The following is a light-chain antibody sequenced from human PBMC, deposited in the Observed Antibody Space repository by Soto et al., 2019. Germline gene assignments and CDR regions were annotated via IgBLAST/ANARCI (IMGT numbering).Light chain of an antibody. J-gene: IGKJ4*01. CDR3: QEFDRNPLT. V-gene: IGKV1-9*01. CDR1: QGISSY. Sequence: DIQLTQSPSFLSASVGDRVTITCRASQGISSYLAWYQQKPGKAPKLLIYAASTLQSGVPSRFSGSGSGTEFTLTISSLQPEDFATYYCQEFDRNPLTFGGGTKVDIK. CDR2: AAS.